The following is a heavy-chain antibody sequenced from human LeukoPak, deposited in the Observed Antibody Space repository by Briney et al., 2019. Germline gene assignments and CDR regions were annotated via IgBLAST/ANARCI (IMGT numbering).Heavy chain of an antibody. D-gene: IGHD6-13*01. CDR2: ISGSGGST. J-gene: IGHJ6*03. Sequence: PGGSLRLSCAASGFTFSSYAMSWVRQAPGKGLEWVSAISGSGGSTYYADSVKGRFTISRDNSKNTLYLQMNSLRAEDTAVYYCARKQHSSSWYVGYYYYYMDVWGKGTTVTVSS. CDR3: ARKQHSSSWYVGYYYYYMDV. V-gene: IGHV3-23*01. CDR1: GFTFSSYA.